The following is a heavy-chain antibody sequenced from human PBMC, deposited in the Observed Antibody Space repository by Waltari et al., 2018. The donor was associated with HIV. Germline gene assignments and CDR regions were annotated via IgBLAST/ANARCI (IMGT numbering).Heavy chain of an antibody. CDR1: GGSFGGYY. CDR3: ARGEGWLTPFDS. J-gene: IGHJ4*02. D-gene: IGHD3-22*01. V-gene: IGHV4-34*01. CDR2: VNHSGTT. Sequence: QVQLQQWGAGLLTPSEPLSLTGTVSGGSFGGYYCNGIRQPPGTGLEWIGEVNHSGTTNYNPSLKSRVTISVDTSKNQFSLKLSSVTAADTAVYYCARGEGWLTPFDSWGQGTLVTVSS.